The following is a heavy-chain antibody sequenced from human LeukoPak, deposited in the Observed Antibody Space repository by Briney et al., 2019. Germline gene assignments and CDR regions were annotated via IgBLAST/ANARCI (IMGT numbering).Heavy chain of an antibody. D-gene: IGHD3-16*02. CDR3: ARDGTVIYAFDI. CDR2: IYHSGST. Sequence: SETLSLTCAVSGYSISSGYYRGWIRQPPGEGLEWIGSIYHSGSTYYIPSLKSRVTISVDTSKNQFSLKLSSVTAADTAVYYCARDGTVIYAFDIWGQGTMVTVSS. V-gene: IGHV4-38-2*02. CDR1: GYSISSGYY. J-gene: IGHJ3*02.